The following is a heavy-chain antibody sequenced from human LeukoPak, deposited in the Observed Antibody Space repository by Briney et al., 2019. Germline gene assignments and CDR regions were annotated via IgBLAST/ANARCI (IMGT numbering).Heavy chain of an antibody. V-gene: IGHV3-23*01. CDR3: AKDRGYSYGYGMDV. Sequence: PGGSLRLSCAASGITFSSYGMNWVRQAPGKGLEWVSSISSTGGTTYYADSVKGRFTISRDNSKNTLYLQMNSLRAEDTAVYYCAKDRGYSYGYGMDVWGKGTTVTVSS. CDR1: GITFSSYG. J-gene: IGHJ6*04. CDR2: ISSTGGTT. D-gene: IGHD5-18*01.